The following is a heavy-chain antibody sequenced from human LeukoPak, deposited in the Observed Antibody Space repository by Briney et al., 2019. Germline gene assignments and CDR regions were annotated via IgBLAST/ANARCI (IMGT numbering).Heavy chain of an antibody. CDR1: GFTFNSYA. Sequence: PGGSLRHSCAASGFTFNSYAMYWVRQAPGKGLEWVSGIFGSGGSAHYADPVKGRFTIFRDNSKNTVYLQMNSLRAEDTAVYYCAKTTTGYSSGRYPGWPVDYWGQGTLVTVSS. CDR2: IFGSGGSA. CDR3: AKTTTGYSSGRYPGWPVDY. V-gene: IGHV3-23*01. D-gene: IGHD6-19*01. J-gene: IGHJ4*02.